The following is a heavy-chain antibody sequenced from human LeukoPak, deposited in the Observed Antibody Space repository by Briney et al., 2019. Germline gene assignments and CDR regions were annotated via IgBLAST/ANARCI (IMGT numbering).Heavy chain of an antibody. CDR3: ARDGATGGWFDP. Sequence: SETLSLTCTVSGGSISSSYWSWIRQPPGKGLEWIGYIYYSGSTNYNPSPKSRVTISVDRSKNQFSLKLTSVTAADTAVYYCARDGATGGWFDPWGQGTLVTVSS. CDR2: IYYSGST. CDR1: GGSISSSY. D-gene: IGHD1-26*01. V-gene: IGHV4-59*12. J-gene: IGHJ5*02.